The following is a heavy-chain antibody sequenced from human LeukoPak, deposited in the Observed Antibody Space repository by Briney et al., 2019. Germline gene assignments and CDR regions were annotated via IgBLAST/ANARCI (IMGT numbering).Heavy chain of an antibody. Sequence: GASGKLSCKASGATFSSYAISWGRQAPGQGLEWMGGVIPTFGTANYAQKFQGRVTITADESTSTAYMELSSLRSEDTAVYYCAQRGGWLQSGAWNPFDYWGQGTLVTVSS. CDR3: AQRGGWLQSGAWNPFDY. V-gene: IGHV1-69*13. CDR1: GATFSSYA. D-gene: IGHD5-24*01. J-gene: IGHJ4*02. CDR2: VIPTFGTA.